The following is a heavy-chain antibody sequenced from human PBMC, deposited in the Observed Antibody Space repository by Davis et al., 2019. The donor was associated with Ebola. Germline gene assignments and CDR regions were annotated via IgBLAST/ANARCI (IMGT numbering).Heavy chain of an antibody. CDR1: GFTFSSYS. Sequence: GESLKISCAASGFTFSSYSMNWVRQAPGKGLEWVSSISSSSSYIYYADSVKGRFTISRDNAKNSLYLQMNSLRAEDTAVYYCARDWADIVVVPAAMASYGMDVWGKGTTVTVSS. CDR2: ISSSSSYI. J-gene: IGHJ6*04. V-gene: IGHV3-21*01. CDR3: ARDWADIVVVPAAMASYGMDV. D-gene: IGHD2-2*01.